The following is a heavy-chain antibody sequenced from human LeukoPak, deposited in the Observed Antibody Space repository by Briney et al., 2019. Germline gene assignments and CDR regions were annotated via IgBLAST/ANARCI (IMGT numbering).Heavy chain of an antibody. V-gene: IGHV3-53*01. Sequence: GGSLRLSCAASGFTVSSHYMTWVRQAPGKGLEWVSVIYSGGNTYYADSVKGRFTISRDNSKNTLYLQMKSLRAEDTAVYYCARLDDYGDYVDYWGQGTLATVSS. CDR3: ARLDDYGDYVDY. J-gene: IGHJ4*02. CDR1: GFTVSSHY. D-gene: IGHD4-17*01. CDR2: IYSGGNT.